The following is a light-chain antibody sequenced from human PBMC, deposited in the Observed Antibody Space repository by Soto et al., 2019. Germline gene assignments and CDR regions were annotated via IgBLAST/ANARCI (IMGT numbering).Light chain of an antibody. CDR2: DVS. J-gene: IGLJ2*01. Sequence: QSALTQPASVSGSPGQSITISCTGTSSDVGGHNYVSWYQQHPGKAPKLMIYDVSNRPSGVSNRFSGSKSGNTASLTISGLQAEDEADYYCSSYTSSRVVVFGGGTQLTVL. V-gene: IGLV2-14*01. CDR1: SSDVGGHNY. CDR3: SSYTSSRVVV.